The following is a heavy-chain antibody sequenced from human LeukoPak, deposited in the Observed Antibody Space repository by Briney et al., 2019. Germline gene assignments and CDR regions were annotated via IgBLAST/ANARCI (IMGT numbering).Heavy chain of an antibody. CDR2: ISGSGGST. Sequence: PGGSLRLSCAASGFTFSSYAMSWVRQAPGKGLEWVSAISGSGGSTYYADSVKGRFTISRDNSKNTLYLQMNSLRDEDTAVYYCAKAGIMITFGGVIQYYFDYWGQGTLVTVSS. D-gene: IGHD3-16*02. CDR3: AKAGIMITFGGVIQYYFDY. V-gene: IGHV3-23*01. J-gene: IGHJ4*02. CDR1: GFTFSSYA.